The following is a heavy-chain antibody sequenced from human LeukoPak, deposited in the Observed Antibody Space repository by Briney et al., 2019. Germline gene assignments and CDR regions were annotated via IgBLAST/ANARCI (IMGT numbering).Heavy chain of an antibody. V-gene: IGHV4-61*01. Sequence: SETLSLTCTVSSYSISSGYYWSWIRQPPGKGLEWIGYIYYSGSTNYSPSLKSRVTISVDTSKNQFSLKLSSVTAADTAVYYCARSEYSYGADAFDIWGQGTMVTVSS. D-gene: IGHD5-18*01. CDR3: ARSEYSYGADAFDI. CDR2: IYYSGST. CDR1: SYSISSGYY. J-gene: IGHJ3*02.